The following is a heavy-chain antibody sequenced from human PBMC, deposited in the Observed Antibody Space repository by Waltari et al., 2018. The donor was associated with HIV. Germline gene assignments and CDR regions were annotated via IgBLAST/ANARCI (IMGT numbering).Heavy chain of an antibody. CDR3: ARDSRDNSWSLNFFDP. D-gene: IGHD6-13*01. J-gene: IGHJ5*02. CDR2: ISKSGTFT. V-gene: IGHV3-21*01. CDR1: GFPFNSYS. Sequence: EVQLVESGGGPVKPGGSLRLSCRASGFPFNSYSLNWVRQAPGKGLKWISYISKSGTFTHYEDSVTGRCTISRDNANKSVYLQVNSLRAEDTAVYYCARDSRDNSWSLNFFDPWGQGTLVTVSS.